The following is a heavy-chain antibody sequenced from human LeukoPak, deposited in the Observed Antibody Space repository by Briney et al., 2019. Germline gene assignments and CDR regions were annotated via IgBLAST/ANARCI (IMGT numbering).Heavy chain of an antibody. CDR2: ISWNSGSI. Sequence: GRSLRLSRAASGFTFDDYAMHWVRQAPGKGLEWVSGISWNSGSIGYADSVKGRFTISRDNAKNSLYLQMNSLRAEDTALYYCAKGQTYYYDSSGIDYWGQGTLVTVSS. D-gene: IGHD3-22*01. CDR1: GFTFDDYA. CDR3: AKGQTYYYDSSGIDY. J-gene: IGHJ4*02. V-gene: IGHV3-9*01.